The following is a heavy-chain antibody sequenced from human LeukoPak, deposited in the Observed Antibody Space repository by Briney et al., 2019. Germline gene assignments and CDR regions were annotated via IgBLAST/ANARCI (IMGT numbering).Heavy chain of an antibody. CDR1: GGSISSSSYY. J-gene: IGHJ4*02. CDR3: ARGIAAPFGGDY. CDR2: IYYSGST. V-gene: IGHV4-39*07. D-gene: IGHD6-13*01. Sequence: KTSETLSLTCTVSGGSISSSSYYWGWIRQPPGKGLEWIGSIYYSGSTYYNPSLKSRVTISVDTSKNQFSLKLSSVTAADTAVYYCARGIAAPFGGDYWGQGTLVTVSS.